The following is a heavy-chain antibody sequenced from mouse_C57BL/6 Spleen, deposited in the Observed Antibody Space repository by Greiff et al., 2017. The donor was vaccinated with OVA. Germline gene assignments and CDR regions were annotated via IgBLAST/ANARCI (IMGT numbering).Heavy chain of an antibody. CDR1: GFSLTSYA. CDR2: IWTGGGT. CDR3: ARNSIFITTVVEDYFDY. J-gene: IGHJ2*01. D-gene: IGHD1-1*01. Sequence: QVQLKESGPGLVAPSQSLSITCTVSGFSLTSYAISWVRQPPGKGLEWLGVIWTGGGTNYNSALKSRLSISKDNSKSQVFLKMNTLQTDDTARYYCARNSIFITTVVEDYFDYWGQGTTLTVSS. V-gene: IGHV2-9-1*01.